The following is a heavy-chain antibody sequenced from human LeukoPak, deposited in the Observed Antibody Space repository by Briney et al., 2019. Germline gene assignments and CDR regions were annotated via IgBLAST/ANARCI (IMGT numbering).Heavy chain of an antibody. CDR3: ARFDPPLGDSNRFDP. V-gene: IGHV1-2*02. CDR1: GYTFTGYY. Sequence: ASVKVSCKASGYTFTGYYMHWVRQAPGQGLEWMGWINPNSGGANYAQKFQGRVTMTRDTSISTAYMELSRLRSDDTAVYYCARFDPPLGDSNRFDPWGQGTLVTVSS. CDR2: INPNSGGA. J-gene: IGHJ5*02. D-gene: IGHD1-26*01.